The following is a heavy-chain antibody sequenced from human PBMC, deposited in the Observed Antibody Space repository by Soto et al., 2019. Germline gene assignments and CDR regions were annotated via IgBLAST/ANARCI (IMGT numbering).Heavy chain of an antibody. CDR2: IIGNGGST. CDR1: GFTFSSYA. CDR3: AKLRGSSWSRGYFDY. J-gene: IGHJ4*02. Sequence: EVQLLESGGGLVQPGGSLRLSCAASGFTFSSYAMNWVRQAPGKGLEWVSSIIGNGGSTYYADSVKGRFTISRDNSKNTLYLQMNSLGAEDTAVYYCAKLRGSSWSRGYFDYWGQGALVTVSS. D-gene: IGHD6-13*01. V-gene: IGHV3-23*01.